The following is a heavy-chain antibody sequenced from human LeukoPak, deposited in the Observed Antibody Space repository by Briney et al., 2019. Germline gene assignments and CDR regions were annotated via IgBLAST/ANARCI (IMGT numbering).Heavy chain of an antibody. CDR3: AKFRGMIVASYFFDY. Sequence: GGSLRLSCAASGFTFSDYSMNWVRQAPGKGLEWISYIGIDSGNTNYADSVKGRFTISGDKAKNSLYLQMNSLRAEDTAIYYCAKFRGMIVASYFFDYWGQGALVTVSS. J-gene: IGHJ4*02. D-gene: IGHD3-22*01. CDR1: GFTFSDYS. V-gene: IGHV3-48*01. CDR2: IGIDSGNT.